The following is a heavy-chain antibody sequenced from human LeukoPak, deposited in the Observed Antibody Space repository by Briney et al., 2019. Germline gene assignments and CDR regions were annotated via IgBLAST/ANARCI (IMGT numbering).Heavy chain of an antibody. J-gene: IGHJ5*02. CDR2: IYYSGST. V-gene: IGHV4-59*11. CDR3: ARDRADYYDSSGYFGWFDP. CDR1: GGSISSHY. D-gene: IGHD3-22*01. Sequence: SETLSLTCTVSGGSISSHYWSWIRQPPGKGLEGIGYIYYSGSTNYNPSLKSRVTISVDTSKNQFSLKLSSVTAADTAVHYCARDRADYYDSSGYFGWFDPWGQGTLVTVSS.